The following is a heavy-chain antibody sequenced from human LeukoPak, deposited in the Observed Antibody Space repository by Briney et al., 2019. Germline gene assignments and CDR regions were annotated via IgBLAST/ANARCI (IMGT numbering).Heavy chain of an antibody. D-gene: IGHD3-22*01. CDR1: GFTFSSYA. CDR3: AKDKGLYYYDSSGYYLDY. J-gene: IGHJ4*02. Sequence: GGSLRLSGAASGFTFSSYAMSWVRQAPGKGLEWVSAISGSGGSTYYADSVKGRFTISRDNSKNTLYLQMNSLRAEDTAVYYCAKDKGLYYYDSSGYYLDYWGQGTLVTVSS. CDR2: ISGSGGST. V-gene: IGHV3-23*01.